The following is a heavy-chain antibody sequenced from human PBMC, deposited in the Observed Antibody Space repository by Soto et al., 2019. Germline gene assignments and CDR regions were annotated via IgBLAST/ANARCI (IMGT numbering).Heavy chain of an antibody. D-gene: IGHD3-9*01. CDR1: GFTFSSYA. V-gene: IGHV3-30-3*01. CDR2: ISYDGSNK. J-gene: IGHJ4*02. CDR3: ARVPLLRYFVMGTKIDY. Sequence: PGGSLRLSCAASGFTFSSYAMHWVRQAPGKGLEWVAVISYDGSNKYYADSVKGRFTISRDNSKNTLYLQMNSLRAEDTAVYYCARVPLLRYFVMGTKIDYWGQGTLVTVSS.